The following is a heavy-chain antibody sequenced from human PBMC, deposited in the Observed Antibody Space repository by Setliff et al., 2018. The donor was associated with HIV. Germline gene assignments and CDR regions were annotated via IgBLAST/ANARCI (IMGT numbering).Heavy chain of an antibody. V-gene: IGHV3-23*01. CDR3: AKVDDGQCNTFNCRDFDY. CDR1: GLTLSTYS. CDR2: IDPTGTYT. D-gene: IGHD1-1*01. Sequence: GGSLRLSCAASGLTLSTYSMSWVRQAPGKGLQWVSAIDPTGTYTYYADAVKGRFTISRDNFRNTLSLQMNSLAAEDSAIYYCAKVDDGQCNTFNCRDFDYWGRGTLVTVSS. J-gene: IGHJ4*02.